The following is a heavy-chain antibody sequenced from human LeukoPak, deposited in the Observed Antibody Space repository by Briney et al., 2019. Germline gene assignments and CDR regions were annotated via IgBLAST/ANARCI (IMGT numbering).Heavy chain of an antibody. CDR3: ARHGHSSSWAPGMDV. Sequence: GESLKISCKGSGYSFTSYWIGWVRQMPGKGLEWMGIIYPGDSDIRYSPSFQGQVTISADKSISTAYLQWSSLKASDTAMYYCARHGHSSSWAPGMDVWGQGTTVTVSS. CDR2: IYPGDSDI. CDR1: GYSFTSYW. V-gene: IGHV5-51*01. D-gene: IGHD6-13*01. J-gene: IGHJ6*02.